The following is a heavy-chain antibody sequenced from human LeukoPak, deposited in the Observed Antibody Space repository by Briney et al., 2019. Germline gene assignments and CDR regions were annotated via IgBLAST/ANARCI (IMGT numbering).Heavy chain of an antibody. V-gene: IGHV3-7*01. CDR1: GFTFSSYW. CDR2: IKQDGSEK. Sequence: GGSLRLSCAASGFTFSSYWMSWVRQAPGKGLEWVANIKQDGSEKYYVDSVKGRFTISRDNAKNSLYLQMNSLRGEDTAMYYCAINLGRDGFDPWGQGTLVTVSS. J-gene: IGHJ5*02. CDR3: AINLGRDGFDP. D-gene: IGHD3-16*01.